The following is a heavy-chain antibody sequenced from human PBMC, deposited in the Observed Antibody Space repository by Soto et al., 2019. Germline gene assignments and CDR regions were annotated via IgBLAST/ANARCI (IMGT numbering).Heavy chain of an antibody. V-gene: IGHV4-30-4*01. D-gene: IGHD3-16*01. J-gene: IGHJ4*02. CDR3: AIEGGESSDGLYYFDS. Sequence: SETLSLTCTVSGSFTSSDNYWIWIRQPPGKGLEWIWHIYHSGNTDYNPSLKSRLAISIDTSKNQFSLKLSSVTAADTAVYFCAIEGGESSDGLYYFDSWGQGSLVTVSS. CDR1: GSFTSSDNY. CDR2: IYHSGNT.